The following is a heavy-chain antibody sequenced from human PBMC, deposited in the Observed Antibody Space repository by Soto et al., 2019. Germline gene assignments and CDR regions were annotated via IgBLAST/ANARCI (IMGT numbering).Heavy chain of an antibody. D-gene: IGHD3-10*02. Sequence: GGSLRLSCAASGFTFGSYWMHWFRQAPGKGLVWVSRIRPDGSGANYADSVKGRFTISRDNAKNTLDLQMNSLRAEDTALYYCARDLVLGSGSCDYWGQGTLVTVSS. CDR1: GFTFGSYW. J-gene: IGHJ4*02. CDR3: ARDLVLGSGSCDY. V-gene: IGHV3-74*01. CDR2: IRPDGSGA.